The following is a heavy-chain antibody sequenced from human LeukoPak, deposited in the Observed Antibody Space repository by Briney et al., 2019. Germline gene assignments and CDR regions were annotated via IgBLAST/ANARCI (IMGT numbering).Heavy chain of an antibody. J-gene: IGHJ4*02. D-gene: IGHD1-26*01. CDR3: TTVTGVGGARR. CDR2: ISYDGSNK. Sequence: GGSLRLSCAASGFTFSNYGMHWVRQAPGKGLEWVAVISYDGSNKYYADSVKGRFTISRDNSKNTLYLQMNSLKPEDTAVYYCTTVTGVGGARRGGQGTLVTVSS. CDR1: GFTFSNYG. V-gene: IGHV3-30*03.